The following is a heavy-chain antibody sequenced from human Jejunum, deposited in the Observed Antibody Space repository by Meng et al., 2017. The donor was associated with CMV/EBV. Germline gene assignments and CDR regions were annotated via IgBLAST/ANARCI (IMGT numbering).Heavy chain of an antibody. D-gene: IGHD3-16*01. CDR3: ARGWGTTSPWDY. CDR2: IDYSGTT. J-gene: IGHJ4*02. CDR1: GDSISCYY. V-gene: IGHV4-59*01. Sequence: CNVSGDSISCYYFNWIRQPPGKGLEWIGNIDYSGTTKYNPSLQSRVTISVDPSKSQFSLKLGSVSAADTALYYCARGWGTTSPWDYWGQGMLVTVSS.